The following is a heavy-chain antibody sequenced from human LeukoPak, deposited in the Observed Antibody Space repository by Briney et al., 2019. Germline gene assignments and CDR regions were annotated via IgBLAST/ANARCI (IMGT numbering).Heavy chain of an antibody. D-gene: IGHD1-26*01. CDR1: GFTFSTYW. CDR2: IKANGRET. Sequence: PGGSLRLSCAASGFTFSTYWMTWVRQAPGKGLEWVANIKANGRETYYVDSVKGRFTISRDNAQKSLYLQLNSLRVEDTAIYYCAKGGHVDYCGQGSLDTVSS. CDR3: AKGGHVDY. J-gene: IGHJ4*02. V-gene: IGHV3-7*01.